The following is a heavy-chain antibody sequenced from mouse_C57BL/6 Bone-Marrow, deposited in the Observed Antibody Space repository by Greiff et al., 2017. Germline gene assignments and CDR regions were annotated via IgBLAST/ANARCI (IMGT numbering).Heavy chain of an antibody. CDR2: IWSGGST. Sequence: VKLVESGPGLVQPSQSLSITCTVSGFSLTSYGVHWVRQSPGKGLEWLGVIWSGGSTDYNAAFISRLSISKDNSKSQVFFKMNSLQADDTAIYYCARNREYEGYPAWFAYWGQGTLVTVSA. CDR3: ARNREYEGYPAWFAY. J-gene: IGHJ3*01. CDR1: GFSLTSYG. D-gene: IGHD2-3*01. V-gene: IGHV2-2*01.